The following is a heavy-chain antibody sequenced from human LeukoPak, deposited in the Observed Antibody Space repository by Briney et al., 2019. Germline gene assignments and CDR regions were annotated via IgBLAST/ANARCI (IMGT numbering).Heavy chain of an antibody. J-gene: IGHJ6*03. CDR2: MNPNSGNT. CDR3: ARDVLYDILTGGQYYYYMDV. Sequence: ASVKVSCKASGYTFTSYYMHWVRQAPGQGLEWMGWMNPNSGNTNYARKLQGRVTMTTDTSTSTAYMELRSLRSDDTAVYYCARDVLYDILTGGQYYYYMDVWGKGTTVTISS. D-gene: IGHD3-9*01. V-gene: IGHV1-18*04. CDR1: GYTFTSYY.